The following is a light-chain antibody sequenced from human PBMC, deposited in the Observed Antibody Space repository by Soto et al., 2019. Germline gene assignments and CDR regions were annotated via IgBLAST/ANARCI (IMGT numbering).Light chain of an antibody. Sequence: QLVLTQPPSASGTPGQRVTISCSGSSSNIGGNTVNWFQQLPGTAPKLLIYSNDQRPSGVPDRFSGSKSGTSASLAIGGLQSEDEADYYCAAWDDSLNGVVFGGGTKLTVL. J-gene: IGLJ2*01. CDR1: SSNIGGNT. CDR2: SND. CDR3: AAWDDSLNGVV. V-gene: IGLV1-44*01.